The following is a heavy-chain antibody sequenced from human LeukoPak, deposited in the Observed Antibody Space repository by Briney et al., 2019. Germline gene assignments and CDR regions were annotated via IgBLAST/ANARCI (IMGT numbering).Heavy chain of an antibody. J-gene: IGHJ4*02. Sequence: ASVKVSCKASGYTFTSYGISWVRQAPGQGLEWMGWISAYNGNTNYAQKLQGRVTMTTDTSTSTAYMELRSLRSDDTAVYYCARALRGQYYILTGHFDYWGQGTLVTVSS. V-gene: IGHV1-18*04. CDR3: ARALRGQYYILTGHFDY. CDR1: GYTFTSYG. CDR2: ISAYNGNT. D-gene: IGHD3-9*01.